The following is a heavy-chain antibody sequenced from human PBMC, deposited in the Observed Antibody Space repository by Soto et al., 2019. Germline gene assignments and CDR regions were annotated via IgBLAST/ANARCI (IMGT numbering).Heavy chain of an antibody. D-gene: IGHD3-22*01. J-gene: IGHJ5*02. V-gene: IGHV4-59*02. CDR1: GASVSNGY. CDR3: ARSYYDSTGFAVDP. CDR2: MYFGGSF. Sequence: QMQLQASGPGLVKPSETLSLTCNVSGASVSNGYWSWIRQPPGKGLEWIGFMYFGGSFNYNPSLTCRATISVETSKNQLSMKLTSVPASDTAVYSCARSYYDSTGFAVDPWGQGTLVTVSS.